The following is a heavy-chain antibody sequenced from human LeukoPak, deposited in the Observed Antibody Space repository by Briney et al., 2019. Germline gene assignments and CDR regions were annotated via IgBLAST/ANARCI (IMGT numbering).Heavy chain of an antibody. D-gene: IGHD1-26*01. J-gene: IGHJ4*02. Sequence: GGSLRLSCAASGFTFSSYAMSWVRQAPGKGLEWVSAISGSGVSTYYADSVKGRFTISRDNSKNTLYLQMNNLRDEDTAVYYCAKDYGGSSLFDYWGQGTLVTVSS. CDR3: AKDYGGSSLFDY. V-gene: IGHV3-23*01. CDR1: GFTFSSYA. CDR2: ISGSGVST.